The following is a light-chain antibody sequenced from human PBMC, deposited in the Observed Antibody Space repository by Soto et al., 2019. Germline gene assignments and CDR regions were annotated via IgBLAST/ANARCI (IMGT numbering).Light chain of an antibody. CDR1: QPIANW. CDR3: QQASKPHYT. V-gene: IGKV1-12*01. J-gene: IGKJ2*01. CDR2: VAS. Sequence: DIPMTQSPSSLSVSVGERVTITCRASQPIANWLAWYQQRPDHAPELLIHVASSLHSGAPPRFSGSVSGTDFTHTTPRLRPEDLAAYLCQQASKPHYTFGQGNKLEI.